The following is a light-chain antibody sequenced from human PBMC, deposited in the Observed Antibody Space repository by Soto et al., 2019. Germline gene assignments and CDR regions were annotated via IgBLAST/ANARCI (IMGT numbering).Light chain of an antibody. CDR1: QGISNN. CDR3: QQSYSPPNT. CDR2: AAS. J-gene: IGKJ5*01. V-gene: IGKV1-27*01. Sequence: DIQMSQSPSSLSASVGNRVTITCRASQGISNNLGWYQQKPGKVPQLLIYAASTLQSGVPSRSSGSGSGTDFTLTISSLHPEDFATYYCQQSYSPPNTFGQGTRLEIK.